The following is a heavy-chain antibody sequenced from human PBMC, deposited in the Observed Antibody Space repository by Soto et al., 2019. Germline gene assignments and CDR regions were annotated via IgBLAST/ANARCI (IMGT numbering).Heavy chain of an antibody. Sequence: QVQLVQSGAAVKKPGSSVKVSCKASGGTFSSYAISWVRQAPGQGLEWMGGIIPIFGTANYAQKFQGRVTITADESTSTASMELSSLRSEDTAVYYCARYPTTGTYDYDYGIDVWGQGTTVTVSS. CDR1: GGTFSSYA. J-gene: IGHJ6*02. CDR2: IIPIFGTA. V-gene: IGHV1-69*01. D-gene: IGHD1-1*01. CDR3: ARYPTTGTYDYDYGIDV.